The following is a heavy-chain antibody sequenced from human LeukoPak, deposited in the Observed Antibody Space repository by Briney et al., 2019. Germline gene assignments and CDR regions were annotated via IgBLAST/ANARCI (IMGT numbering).Heavy chain of an antibody. J-gene: IGHJ4*02. D-gene: IGHD2/OR15-2a*01. Sequence: ASVKVSCKASGFTFTSSAVQWVRQAPGQGLEWMGRIIPILGTPKYAQKFQGRVRITADESTSTAYMELSSLRSEDTAFYYCAGLSSIATAPVDSWGQGTLVSVSS. CDR2: IIPILGTP. V-gene: IGHV1-69*11. CDR1: GFTFTSSA. CDR3: AGLSSIATAPVDS.